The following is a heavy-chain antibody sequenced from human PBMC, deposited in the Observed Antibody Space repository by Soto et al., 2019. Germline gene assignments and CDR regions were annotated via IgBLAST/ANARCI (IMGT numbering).Heavy chain of an antibody. D-gene: IGHD6-19*01. CDR2: ISYSGTT. J-gene: IGHJ4*02. CDR1: RGSISNYF. V-gene: IGHV4-59*01. Sequence: SETLSLTCTVSRGSISNYFWTWIRQPPGRGLEWIGYISYSGTTNYNASLKSRVTISVDTPKNQFSLKLSSVTAADTAVYYCARAKHFCSGWYWGFDFAFWGQGTLVIGSS. CDR3: ARAKHFCSGWYWGFDFAF.